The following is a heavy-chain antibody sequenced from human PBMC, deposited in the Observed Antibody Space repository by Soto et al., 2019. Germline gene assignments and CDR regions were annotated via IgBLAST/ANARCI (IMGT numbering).Heavy chain of an antibody. Sequence: GASVKVSCKASGGTFSSYTISWVRQAPGQGLEWMGRIIPILGIANYAQKFQGRVTITADKSTSTAYMELSSLRSEDTAVYYCARDLGYCGGDCYSETFDYWGQGTLVTVSS. CDR1: GGTFSSYT. V-gene: IGHV1-69*04. CDR2: IIPILGIA. CDR3: ARDLGYCGGDCYSETFDY. J-gene: IGHJ4*02. D-gene: IGHD2-21*01.